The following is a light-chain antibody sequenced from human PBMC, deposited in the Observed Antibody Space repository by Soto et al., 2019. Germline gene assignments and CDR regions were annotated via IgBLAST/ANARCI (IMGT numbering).Light chain of an antibody. V-gene: IGKV1-39*01. Sequence: DIQMTQSPSSLSASVGDRVTITCRASQSISNHLNWYQQKPGKAPKLLINDASSLQSGVPSRFSGSGSGTDFTLPITSLQPEDFATYHCQQRYITLYSFGQGTSLEIK. CDR2: DAS. CDR1: QSISNH. J-gene: IGKJ2*03. CDR3: QQRYITLYS.